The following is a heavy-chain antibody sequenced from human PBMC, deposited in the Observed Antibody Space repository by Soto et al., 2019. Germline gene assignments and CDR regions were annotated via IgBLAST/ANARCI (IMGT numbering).Heavy chain of an antibody. CDR1: GGSISSSSYY. CDR2: IYYSGST. CDR3: ASDPGDFWSGYPSNFDY. D-gene: IGHD3-3*01. Sequence: SETLSLTCTVSGGSISSSSYYWGWIRQPPGKGLEWIGSIYYSGSTYYNPSLKSRVTISVDTSKNQFSLKLSSVTAADTAVYYCASDPGDFWSGYPSNFDYWGQGTLVTVSS. J-gene: IGHJ4*02. V-gene: IGHV4-39*01.